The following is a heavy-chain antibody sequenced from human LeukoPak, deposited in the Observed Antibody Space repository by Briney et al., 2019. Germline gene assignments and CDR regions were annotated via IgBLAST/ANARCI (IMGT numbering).Heavy chain of an antibody. D-gene: IGHD1-26*01. CDR1: GFTFSSYE. Sequence: PGGSLRLSCAASGFTFSSYEMNWVRQAPGKGLEWVSYISSSGSTIYYADYVKGRFTISRDNAKNSLYLQMNSLRAEDTAVYYCARYQTSWYSGSYPLFDYWGQGTLVTVSS. CDR3: ARYQTSWYSGSYPLFDY. J-gene: IGHJ4*02. CDR2: ISSSGSTI. V-gene: IGHV3-48*03.